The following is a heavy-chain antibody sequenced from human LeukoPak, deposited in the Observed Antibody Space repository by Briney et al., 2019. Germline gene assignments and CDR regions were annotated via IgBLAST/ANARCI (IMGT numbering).Heavy chain of an antibody. D-gene: IGHD3-10*01. CDR2: INHSGST. J-gene: IGHJ4*02. Sequence: PSETLSLTCAVYGGSFSGYYWSWIRQPPGKGLEWIGEINHSGSTNYNPSLKSRVTISVDTSKNQFSLKLSSVTAADTAVYYCARVSGARWGRYGSGSNYFDYWGQGTLVTVSS. CDR1: GGSFSGYY. CDR3: ARVSGARWGRYGSGSNYFDY. V-gene: IGHV4-34*01.